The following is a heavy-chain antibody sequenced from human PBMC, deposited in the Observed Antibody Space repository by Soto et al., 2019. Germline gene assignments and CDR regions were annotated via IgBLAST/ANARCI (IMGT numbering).Heavy chain of an antibody. V-gene: IGHV3-30-3*01. CDR2: ISYDGSNK. CDR3: ARGVAVAGTAYNWFDP. J-gene: IGHJ5*02. CDR1: GFTFSSYA. D-gene: IGHD6-19*01. Sequence: QVQLVESGGGVVQPGRSLRLSCAASGFTFSSYAMHWVRQAPGKGLEWVAVISYDGSNKYYADSVKGRFTISRDNSKNTLYLQMNSLRAEDTAVYYCARGVAVAGTAYNWFDPWGQGTLVTVSS.